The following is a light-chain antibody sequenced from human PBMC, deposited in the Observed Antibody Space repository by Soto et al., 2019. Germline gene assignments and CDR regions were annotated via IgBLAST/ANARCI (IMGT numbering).Light chain of an antibody. CDR3: QQYNIWWT. V-gene: IGKV3-15*01. J-gene: IGKJ1*01. Sequence: EIVMTQSPATLSVSPGERATLSCRASQTVSTNLAWYQQKPGQVPRLLIYGASTRATGIPARFSGSGSGTDVTLTISSLQSEDFAVYYCQQYNIWWTFGQGTKVEI. CDR1: QTVSTN. CDR2: GAS.